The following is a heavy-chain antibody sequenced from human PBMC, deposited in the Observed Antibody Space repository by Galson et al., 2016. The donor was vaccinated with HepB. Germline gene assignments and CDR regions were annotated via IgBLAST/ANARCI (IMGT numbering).Heavy chain of an antibody. D-gene: IGHD4-17*01. J-gene: IGHJ4*02. V-gene: IGHV3-21*01. CDR2: ISASHRFI. Sequence: SLRLSCAASGFTFTDYTMNWLRLAPGQGLQWVSSISASHRFIHYVDSVKGRFAISRDNAKNSLYLQMNSLRAEDTAVYYCARAYGDYAYTDHWGQGTLVTVSS. CDR3: ARAYGDYAYTDH. CDR1: GFTFTDYT.